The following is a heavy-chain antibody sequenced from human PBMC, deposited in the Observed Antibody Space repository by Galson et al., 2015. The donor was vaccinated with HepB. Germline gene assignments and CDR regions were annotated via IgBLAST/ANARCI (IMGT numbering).Heavy chain of an antibody. J-gene: IGHJ3*01. CDR2: IDPSGGST. Sequence: SVKVSCKASGYTFSNHYMHWVRQAPGHGLEWMGVIDPSGGSTNYAQKFQGRVTATRDTTTSTVYMELSSLRSEDTAVYYCAKDYRSENYERDVCDVWGQGTVVTVSS. CDR3: AKDYRSENYERDVCDV. D-gene: IGHD3-10*01. V-gene: IGHV1-46*03. CDR1: GYTFSNHY.